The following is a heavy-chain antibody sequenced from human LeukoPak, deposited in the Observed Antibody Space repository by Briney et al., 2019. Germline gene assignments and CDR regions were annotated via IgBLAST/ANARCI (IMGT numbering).Heavy chain of an antibody. CDR1: GYTFTGYY. CDR3: ARDQEEYYGSGSYLY. J-gene: IGHJ4*02. D-gene: IGHD3-10*01. CDR2: INPNSGGT. Sequence: GASVKVSCKASGYTFTGYYMHWVRQAPGQGLEWMGWINPNSGGTNYAQKFQGRVTMTRDTSISTAYMELSRLRSDDTAVYYCARDQEEYYGSGSYLYWGQGTLVTVSS. V-gene: IGHV1-2*02.